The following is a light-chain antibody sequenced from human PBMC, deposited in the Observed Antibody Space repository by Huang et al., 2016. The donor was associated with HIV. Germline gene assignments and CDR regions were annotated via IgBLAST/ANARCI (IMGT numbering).Light chain of an antibody. CDR1: QSVSSY. V-gene: IGKV3-20*01. CDR3: QQYGSSPGT. CDR2: GAS. Sequence: EIVLTQSPGTLSLSPGERATLSCRASQSVSSYLAWYQQRPGQAPRLRIYGASSRATGIPDRFSGSGSGTDFTLTISRLEPEDFAVYHCQQYGSSPGTFGQGTKLEIK. J-gene: IGKJ2*01.